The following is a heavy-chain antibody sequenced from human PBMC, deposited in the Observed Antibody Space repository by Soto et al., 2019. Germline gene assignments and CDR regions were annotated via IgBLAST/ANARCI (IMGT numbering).Heavy chain of an antibody. CDR1: GGSFSGYY. CDR3: ARAPGLLGITMVRGVISDAFDI. V-gene: IGHV4-34*01. CDR2: INHSGST. D-gene: IGHD3-10*01. J-gene: IGHJ3*02. Sequence: QVQLQQWGAGLLKPSETLSLTCAVYGGSFSGYYWSWIRQPPGKGLEWIGEINHSGSTNYNPSLKSRVTISVDTSKNQFSLKLSSVTAADTAVYYCARAPGLLGITMVRGVISDAFDIWGPGTMVTVSS.